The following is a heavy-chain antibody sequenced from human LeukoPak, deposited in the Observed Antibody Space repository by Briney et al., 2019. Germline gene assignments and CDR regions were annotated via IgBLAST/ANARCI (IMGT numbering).Heavy chain of an antibody. D-gene: IGHD3-22*01. V-gene: IGHV3-43*02. Sequence: PGGSLRLSCAASGFTFSSYSMNWVRQAPGKGLEWVSLISGDGGTTYYADSVKGRFTISRDNSKNSLYLQMNSLRTEDTALYYCASMAYETSGYYVNWFDPWGQGTLVTVSS. J-gene: IGHJ5*02. CDR1: GFTFSSYS. CDR3: ASMAYETSGYYVNWFDP. CDR2: ISGDGGTT.